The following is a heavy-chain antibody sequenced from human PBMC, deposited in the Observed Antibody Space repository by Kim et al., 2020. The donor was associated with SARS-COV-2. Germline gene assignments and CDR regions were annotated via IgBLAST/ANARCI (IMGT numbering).Heavy chain of an antibody. Sequence: SETLSLTCTVSGGSISSSSYYWGWIRQPPGKGLEWIGSIYYSGSTYYNPSLKSRVTISVDTSKNQFSLKLSSVTAADTAVYYCARVTMVRGVISHCDYWGQGTLVTVSS. CDR3: ARVTMVRGVISHCDY. CDR2: IYYSGST. V-gene: IGHV4-39*07. J-gene: IGHJ4*02. CDR1: GGSISSSSYY. D-gene: IGHD3-10*01.